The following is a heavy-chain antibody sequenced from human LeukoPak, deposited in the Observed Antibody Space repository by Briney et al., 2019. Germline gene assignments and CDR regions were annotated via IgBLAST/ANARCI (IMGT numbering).Heavy chain of an antibody. CDR3: TRDKDFWSGPYYYYYYGMDV. V-gene: IGHV3-49*04. Sequence: PGRSLRLSCTASGFTFGDYAMSWVRQAPGKRLEWVGFIRSKAYGGTTEYAASVKGRFTISRDDSKSIAYLQMNSLKTEDTAVYYCTRDKDFWSGPYYYYYYGMDVWGQGTTVTVSS. CDR2: IRSKAYGGTT. J-gene: IGHJ6*02. CDR1: GFTFGDYA. D-gene: IGHD3-3*01.